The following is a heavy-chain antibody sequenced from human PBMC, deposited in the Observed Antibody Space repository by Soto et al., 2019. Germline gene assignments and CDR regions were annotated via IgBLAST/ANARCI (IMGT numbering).Heavy chain of an antibody. Sequence: PSETLSLTCTVSGGSISSNSYYWDWIRQPPGKGLEWFGSMYYSGATYHNPSLQSRVTISVDTSKNQFSLHLNSVTPEDTAVYYCAREFPYYVSSDSYLDYWGQGALVTVSS. V-gene: IGHV4-39*02. CDR1: GGSISSNSYY. J-gene: IGHJ4*02. D-gene: IGHD3-16*01. CDR2: MYYSGAT. CDR3: AREFPYYVSSDSYLDY.